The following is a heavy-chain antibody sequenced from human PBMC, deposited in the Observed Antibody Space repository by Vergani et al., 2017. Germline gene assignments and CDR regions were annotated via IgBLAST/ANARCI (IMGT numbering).Heavy chain of an antibody. CDR2: IRYVGTSR. CDR1: GFTSRTSG. D-gene: IGHD3-22*01. CDR3: TKAGQYDSDDFHDS. V-gene: IGHV3-30*02. Sequence: QVQLVESGGGVVQPGGSLRLSCIASGFTSRTSGMHWVRQVPGKGLEWVAFIRYVGTSRLYGDSVKGRVTISRDNSQTTVFLQMNSLRADDSAVYYCTKAGQYDSDDFHDSWGQGALVTVAS. J-gene: IGHJ1*01.